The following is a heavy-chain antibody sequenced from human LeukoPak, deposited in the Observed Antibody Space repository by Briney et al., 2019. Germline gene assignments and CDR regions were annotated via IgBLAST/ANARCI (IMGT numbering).Heavy chain of an antibody. V-gene: IGHV3-74*01. CDR1: GFTFSSYW. CDR2: IDNEGSST. CDR3: ATGSGLWSPDY. D-gene: IGHD5-18*01. J-gene: IGHJ4*02. Sequence: PAGSLRLSCAASGFTFSSYWMHWVRQAPGKGLVWVSRIDNEGSSTSYADSVKGRFTISRDNAKNTLYVQMNSLRVEDTAVYYCATGSGLWSPDYWGQGTLVTVSS.